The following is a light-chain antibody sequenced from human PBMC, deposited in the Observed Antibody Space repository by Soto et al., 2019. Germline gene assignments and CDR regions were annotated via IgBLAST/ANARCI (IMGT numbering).Light chain of an antibody. V-gene: IGKV3-11*01. CDR3: QQRSNWPWT. CDR1: QSVSSY. Sequence: VMTQSPATLSVSPGEGATLSCRASQSVSSYLVWYQQKPGQAPRLLIYDSSNRATGIPARFRGSGSGTDFTLTISSLEPEDFAVYYCQQRSNWPWTFGQGTKVDI. CDR2: DSS. J-gene: IGKJ1*01.